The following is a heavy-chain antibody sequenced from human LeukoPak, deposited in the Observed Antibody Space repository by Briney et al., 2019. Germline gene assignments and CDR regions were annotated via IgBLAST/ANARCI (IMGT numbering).Heavy chain of an antibody. V-gene: IGHV3-23*01. D-gene: IGHD2-15*01. J-gene: IGHJ4*02. CDR3: AKGLICCVGGSCSSAY. CDR1: GFTLHNFA. CDR2: ISNSGCTT. Sequence: GGPLRLSCAASGFTLHNFAINWVRPAPRKGLEWVSLISNSGCTTPYPDSLKGRFNISRHNSKHPVHLQMNSLRADDTAVYYCAKGLICCVGGSCSSAYWGQGTLVIVSS.